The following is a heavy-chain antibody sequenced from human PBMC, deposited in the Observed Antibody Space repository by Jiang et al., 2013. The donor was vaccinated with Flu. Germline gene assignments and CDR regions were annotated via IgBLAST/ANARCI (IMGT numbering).Heavy chain of an antibody. CDR2: IIPIFGTA. Sequence: TFSSYAISWVRQAPGQGLEWMGGIIPIFGTANYAQKFQGRVTITADESTSTAYMELSSLRSEDTAVYYCARDLGYCSSTSCYRDFDYWGQGTLVTVSS. J-gene: IGHJ4*02. D-gene: IGHD2-2*02. CDR3: ARDLGYCSSTSCYRDFDY. V-gene: IGHV1-69*01. CDR1: TFSSYA.